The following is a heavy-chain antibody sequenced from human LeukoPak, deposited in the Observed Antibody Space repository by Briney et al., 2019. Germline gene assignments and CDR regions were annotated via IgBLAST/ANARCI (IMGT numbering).Heavy chain of an antibody. D-gene: IGHD3-16*01. CDR1: GFTSTNFA. Sequence: ASVTVSCKASGFTSTNFAVQWVRQARGQRLEWIGWIIVGSGATKCAQDFQERVTITRDLSTSTLYMELRSLTSEDTAVYYCAADLSNPRMGASYLDSWGQGTLVTVSS. V-gene: IGHV1-58*01. J-gene: IGHJ4*02. CDR2: IIVGSGAT. CDR3: AADLSNPRMGASYLDS.